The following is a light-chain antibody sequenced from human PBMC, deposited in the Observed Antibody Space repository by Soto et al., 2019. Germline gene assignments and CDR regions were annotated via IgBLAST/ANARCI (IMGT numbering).Light chain of an antibody. V-gene: IGLV2-14*01. CDR3: SSYTSSSTLLV. CDR1: SSDVGGYNY. J-gene: IGLJ2*01. Sequence: QSALTQPASVSGSPGQSITISCTGTSSDVGGYNYVSWYQQHPGKAPKLMIYEVSNRPSGVSNRFSDSKSGNTASLTISGRQAEDEADYYCSSYTSSSTLLVFGGGTKLTVL. CDR2: EVS.